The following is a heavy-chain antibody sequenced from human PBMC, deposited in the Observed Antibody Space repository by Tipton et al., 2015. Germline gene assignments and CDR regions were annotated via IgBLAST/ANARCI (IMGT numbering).Heavy chain of an antibody. J-gene: IGHJ5*02. D-gene: IGHD5-12*01. CDR2: INHSGST. V-gene: IGHV4-34*01. Sequence: TLSLTCAVYGGSFSGYYWSWIRQPPGKGLEWIGEINHSGSTNYNPSLKSRVTISVDTSKNQFSLRLSSMTAADTAVYYCATGQVAGWFDPWGQGTLVTVSS. CDR1: GGSFSGYY. CDR3: ATGQVAGWFDP.